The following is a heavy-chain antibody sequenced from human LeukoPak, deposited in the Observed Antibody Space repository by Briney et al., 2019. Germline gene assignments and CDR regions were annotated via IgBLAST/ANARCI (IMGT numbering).Heavy chain of an antibody. CDR1: GGSFRGYY. J-gene: IGHJ6*03. V-gene: IGHV4-34*01. Sequence: SETLCVTSAVYGGSFRGYYWSWIRQHPGKGLEWMGEINHGGSTNYNPSLKSRVTISVDTSKNPFSLTLSSVTAADTAVYYCARGIQMPRSYPYYYYYYYMDVWGKGTTVTVSS. CDR2: INHGGST. CDR3: ARGIQMPRSYPYYYYYYYMDV. D-gene: IGHD6-6*01.